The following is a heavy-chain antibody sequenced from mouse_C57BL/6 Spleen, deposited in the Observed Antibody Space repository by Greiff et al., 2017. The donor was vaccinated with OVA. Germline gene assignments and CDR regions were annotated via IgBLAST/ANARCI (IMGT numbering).Heavy chain of an antibody. V-gene: IGHV1-82*01. CDR2: IYPGDGDT. CDR3: ARGGGSRFDY. J-gene: IGHJ2*01. Sequence: QVQLQQSGPELVKPGASVKISCKASGYAFSSSWMNWVKQRPGKGLEWIGRIYPGDGDTNYNGKFKGKATLTADKSSSTAYMQLSSLTSEDSAVYFCARGGGSRFDYWGQGTTLTVSS. D-gene: IGHD1-1*01. CDR1: GYAFSSSW.